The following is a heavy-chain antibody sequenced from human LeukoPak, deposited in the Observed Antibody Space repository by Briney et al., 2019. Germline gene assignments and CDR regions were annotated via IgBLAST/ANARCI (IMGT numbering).Heavy chain of an antibody. J-gene: IGHJ6*02. CDR1: GFTFSSYA. CDR3: AKDRTLPTMIVVVDPPPPYYYGMDV. CDR2: ISGSGGST. D-gene: IGHD3-22*01. Sequence: GGSLRLSCAASGFTFSSYAMSWVRQAPGKGLEWVSAISGSGGSTYYADSVKGRFTISRDNSKNTLYLQMNSLRAEDTAVYYCAKDRTLPTMIVVVDPPPPYYYGMDVWGQGTTVIVSS. V-gene: IGHV3-23*01.